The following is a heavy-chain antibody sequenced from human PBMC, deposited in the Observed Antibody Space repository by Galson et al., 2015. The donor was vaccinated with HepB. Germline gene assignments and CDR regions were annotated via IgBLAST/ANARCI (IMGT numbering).Heavy chain of an antibody. D-gene: IGHD3-3*01. V-gene: IGHV1-2*06. CDR1: GFTFSDFY. Sequence: SVKVSCKASGFTFSDFYMHWVRQSPGQGLQWMGRINPNSGIAVYAESFQGRVAMTADTSKSTAYMELSWLTFDDTAVYYCARASLFWNNRESDAFDVWGPGTMVTVSP. J-gene: IGHJ3*01. CDR2: INPNSGIA. CDR3: ARASLFWNNRESDAFDV.